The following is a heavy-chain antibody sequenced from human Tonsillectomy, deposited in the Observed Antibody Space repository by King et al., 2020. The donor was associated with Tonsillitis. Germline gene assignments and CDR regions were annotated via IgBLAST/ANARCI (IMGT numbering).Heavy chain of an antibody. V-gene: IGHV4-59*08. D-gene: IGHD3-9*01. J-gene: IGHJ2*01. Sequence: QLQESGPGLVKPSETLSLTCTVSGGSISGHFWTWIRQSPGKGLEWIGYIYYSGATDYNPSLKSRVSISVDTSKNQFSLTLRSVTAADTAVYYCARQANNYNILSGHSWYFDLWGRGTLVTVSS. CDR3: ARQANNYNILSGHSWYFDL. CDR2: IYYSGAT. CDR1: GGSISGHF.